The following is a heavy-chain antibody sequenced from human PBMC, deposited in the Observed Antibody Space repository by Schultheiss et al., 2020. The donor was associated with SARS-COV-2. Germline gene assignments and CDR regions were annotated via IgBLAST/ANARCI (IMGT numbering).Heavy chain of an antibody. Sequence: GGSLRLSCAASGFTFSSYAMHWVRQAPGKGLVWVSAISGSGLKTYYADSVQGRFRSSRDNGNNTTSLQMNSLKVEDTAVYYCAKGRVLPADQPHYFESWGQGTLVTVSS. D-gene: IGHD2-2*01. J-gene: IGHJ4*02. CDR3: AKGRVLPADQPHYFES. V-gene: IGHV3-23*01. CDR2: ISGSGLKT. CDR1: GFTFSSYA.